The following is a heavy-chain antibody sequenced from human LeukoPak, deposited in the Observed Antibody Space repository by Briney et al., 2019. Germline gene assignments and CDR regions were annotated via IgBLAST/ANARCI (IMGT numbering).Heavy chain of an antibody. Sequence: PSQTLSLTCTVSGGSISSGEYYWSWIRQPAGKGLEWIGRIYISGSTNYNPSLKSRVTMSVDTSKNQFSLKLTSVTAADTALYYCARAKDNYRGNDAFDVWGQGTMVTVSS. J-gene: IGHJ3*01. D-gene: IGHD3-16*02. CDR1: GGSISSGEYY. V-gene: IGHV4-61*02. CDR3: ARAKDNYRGNDAFDV. CDR2: IYISGST.